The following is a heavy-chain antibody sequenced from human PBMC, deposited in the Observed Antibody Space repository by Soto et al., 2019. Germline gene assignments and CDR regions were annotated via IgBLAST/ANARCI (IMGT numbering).Heavy chain of an antibody. CDR3: ARAGGLGAVAADY. D-gene: IGHD6-19*01. CDR2: IYHSGST. CDR1: GGSISSGGYS. V-gene: IGHV4-30-2*01. J-gene: IGHJ4*02. Sequence: QLQLQESGSGLVKPSQTLSLTCAVSGGSISSGGYSWSWIRQPPGRGLEWIGYIYHSGSTYYNPSLKSRVTISVDRSKNQFSLKLSSVTAADTAVYYCARAGGLGAVAADYWGQGTLVTVSS.